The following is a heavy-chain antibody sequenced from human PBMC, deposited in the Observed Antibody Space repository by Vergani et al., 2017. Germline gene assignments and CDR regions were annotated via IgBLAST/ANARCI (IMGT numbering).Heavy chain of an antibody. CDR3: VRDKTYYDTLIGYAGYYFDS. Sequence: QLQLQESGPGLVKPSETLSLTCTVSGVSIGSNSYYWGWIRQPPGKGLEWIGTIYYTGTTYYNEAHKSRLTISVDTSKNQFSLNLTSVTAADTAVYYCVRDKTYYDTLIGYAGYYFDSWGQGALVTVS. J-gene: IGHJ4*02. V-gene: IGHV4-39*02. CDR2: IYYTGTT. CDR1: GVSIGSNSYY. D-gene: IGHD3-9*01.